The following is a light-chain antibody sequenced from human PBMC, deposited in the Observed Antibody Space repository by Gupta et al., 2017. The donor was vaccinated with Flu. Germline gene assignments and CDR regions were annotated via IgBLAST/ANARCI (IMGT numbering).Light chain of an antibody. CDR2: DTS. V-gene: IGLV7-46*01. CDR3: LLSYSGARV. CDR1: SGAVTNNHY. Sequence: QAVVTPAPSLTVSPGGTLTLPCGSSSGAVTNNHYPYWFQQKPGQGPRTLIYDTSNKHSWTPARFSGSLLGGKAALTLSGAQPEDEAEYYCLLSYSGARVFGGGTKLTVL. J-gene: IGLJ3*02.